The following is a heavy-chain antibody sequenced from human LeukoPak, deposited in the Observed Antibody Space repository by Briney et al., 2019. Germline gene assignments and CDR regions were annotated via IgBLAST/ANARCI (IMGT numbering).Heavy chain of an antibody. Sequence: ASVKVSCKASGFTFIGYYMHWVRQAPGQGLEWMAWINLDSGGTNYAQKFQGRVTLTTDTSISTTYMEVRRLRSDDTAVYYCARTSSGWYRDDAFDIWGQGTMVTVSS. CDR3: ARTSSGWYRDDAFDI. CDR1: GFTFIGYY. CDR2: INLDSGGT. V-gene: IGHV1-2*02. J-gene: IGHJ3*02. D-gene: IGHD6-19*01.